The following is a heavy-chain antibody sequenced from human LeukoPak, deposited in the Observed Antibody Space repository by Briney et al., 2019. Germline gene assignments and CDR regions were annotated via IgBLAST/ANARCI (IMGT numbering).Heavy chain of an antibody. CDR1: VYTFDNFY. Sequence: ASVKVSCKASVYTFDNFYIHRVRQAPGQGPERMGWINGNDGSTNYAQKFQGRVTMTRVTAISTVYMDLSGLRPDDTAIYYCARDEGSTYNQLDYWGQGTLVTVSS. V-gene: IGHV1-2*02. J-gene: IGHJ4*02. CDR2: INGNDGST. D-gene: IGHD1-14*01. CDR3: ARDEGSTYNQLDY.